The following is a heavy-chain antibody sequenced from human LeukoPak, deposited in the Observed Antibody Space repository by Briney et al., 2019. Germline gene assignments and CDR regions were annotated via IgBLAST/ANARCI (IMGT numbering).Heavy chain of an antibody. CDR3: ATAEGSGSAHAFDI. J-gene: IGHJ3*02. CDR2: FDPEDGET. CDR1: GYTLTELS. V-gene: IGHV1-24*01. D-gene: IGHD1-26*01. Sequence: ASVKVSCKVSGYTLTELSMHWVRQAPGKGLEGMGGFDPEDGETIYAQKFQGRVTMTEDTSTDTAYMELSNLRSEDTAVYYCATAEGSGSAHAFDIWGLGTMVTVSS.